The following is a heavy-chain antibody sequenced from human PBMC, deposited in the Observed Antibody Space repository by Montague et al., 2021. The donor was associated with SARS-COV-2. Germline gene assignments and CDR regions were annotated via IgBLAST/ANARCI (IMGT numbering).Heavy chain of an antibody. Sequence: SETLSLTCTVFGYSISSGYFCAWLRQPLGKGLEWIGSIYHAGYIXYNPSLKSRVSISIDTSRNQISLRVTDVAAADTAVYYCARAPCVGDCNSLAIWFDPWGQGTLVSVSS. V-gene: IGHV4-38-2*02. CDR2: IYHAGYI. CDR3: ARAPCVGDCNSLAIWFDP. D-gene: IGHD2-21*02. CDR1: GYSISSGYF. J-gene: IGHJ5*02.